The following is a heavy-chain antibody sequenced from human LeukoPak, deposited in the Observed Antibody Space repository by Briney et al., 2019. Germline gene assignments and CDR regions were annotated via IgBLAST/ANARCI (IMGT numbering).Heavy chain of an antibody. CDR1: GGTFSIYA. V-gene: IGHV1-69*05. Sequence: ASVTVSCKASGGTFSIYAISWVRQAPGQGLDWMGGITPIFGTANYAQKFQGRVTITTDESTSTAYMELSSLRSEDTAVYYCARMWNWNGGGSWFDPWGQGTLVTVSS. CDR3: ARMWNWNGGGSWFDP. CDR2: ITPIFGTA. D-gene: IGHD1-1*01. J-gene: IGHJ5*02.